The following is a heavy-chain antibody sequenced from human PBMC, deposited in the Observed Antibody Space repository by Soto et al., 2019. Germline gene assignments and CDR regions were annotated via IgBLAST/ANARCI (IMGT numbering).Heavy chain of an antibody. V-gene: IGHV3-30-3*01. D-gene: IGHD3-22*01. J-gene: IGHJ4*02. CDR3: ARDGDIRYDYDRSGGYFDY. CDR1: GFTFSSYA. CDR2: ISYDGSNK. Sequence: QVQLVESGGGVVQPGRSLRLSCAASGFTFSSYAMHWVRQAPGKGLEWVAVISYDGSNKYYADSVKGRFTISRDNSKNTLYLQMHSLRAEDTAVYYCARDGDIRYDYDRSGGYFDYCGQGTLVTVSS.